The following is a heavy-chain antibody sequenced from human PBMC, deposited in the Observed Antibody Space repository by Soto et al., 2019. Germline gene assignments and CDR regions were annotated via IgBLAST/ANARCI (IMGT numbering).Heavy chain of an antibody. CDR1: GFTFSSYA. Sequence: QVQLAESGGGVVQPGRSLRLSCAASGFTFSSYAMHWVRQAPGKGLEWVAVISYDGSNKYYADSVKGRFTISRDNSKNTLYLQMNSLRAEDTAVYYCAREEPSGEGAYDYWGQGTLVTVSS. J-gene: IGHJ4*02. V-gene: IGHV3-30-3*01. CDR3: AREEPSGEGAYDY. CDR2: ISYDGSNK. D-gene: IGHD1-26*01.